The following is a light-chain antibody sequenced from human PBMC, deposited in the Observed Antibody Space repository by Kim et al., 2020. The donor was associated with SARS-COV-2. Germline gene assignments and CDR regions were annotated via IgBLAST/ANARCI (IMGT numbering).Light chain of an antibody. CDR2: EGS. J-gene: IGLJ2*01. CDR3: CSYAGSSTFVV. CDR1: SSDVGSYNL. V-gene: IGLV2-23*03. Sequence: QPITISCTGTSSDVGSYNLVYWYQQYPGKAPKLMIYEGSKRPSGVSNRFSGSKSGNTASLTISGLQAEDEADYYCCSYAGSSTFVVFGGGTQLTVL.